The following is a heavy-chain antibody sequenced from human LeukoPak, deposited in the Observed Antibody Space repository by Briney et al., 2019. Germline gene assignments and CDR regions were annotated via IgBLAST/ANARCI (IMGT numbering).Heavy chain of an antibody. CDR1: GFTFSSYA. Sequence: GGSLRLSCAASGFTFSSYAMSWVRQAPEKGLEWVSAISGSGGSTYYADSVKGRFTISRDNSKNTLYLQMNSLRAEDTAVYYCATPGRVDTAKIYYFDYWGQGTLVTVSS. CDR2: ISGSGGST. D-gene: IGHD5-18*01. J-gene: IGHJ4*02. V-gene: IGHV3-23*01. CDR3: ATPGRVDTAKIYYFDY.